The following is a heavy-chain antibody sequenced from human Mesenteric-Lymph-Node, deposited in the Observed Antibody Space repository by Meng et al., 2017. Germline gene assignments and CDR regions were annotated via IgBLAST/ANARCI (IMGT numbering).Heavy chain of an antibody. J-gene: IGHJ4*02. CDR1: GFTFGTYG. V-gene: IGHV3-33*01. D-gene: IGHD1-20*01. CDR3: ARADDNWIIIEY. Sequence: QGQLVESGGGVGQPGRSRRRACAASGFTFGTYGMHWVRQAPGKGLEWVAVIWYDGTDKFYGDSVKGRFTISRDNSKNTLFLQMNSLTVDDTAVYYCARADDNWIIIEYWGQGTLVTVSS. CDR2: IWYDGTDK.